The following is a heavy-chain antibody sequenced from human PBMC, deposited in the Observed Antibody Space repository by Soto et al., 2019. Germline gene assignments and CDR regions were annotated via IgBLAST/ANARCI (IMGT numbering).Heavy chain of an antibody. V-gene: IGHV4-4*07. Sequence: PSETLSLTCSVSGDSVNNYYCSWIRQPAGKGLEWIGRIYPSGKTNFNPSLKSRVTVSVDTAKNQFSLRLTSVTAADTAVYYCAGGDYHWGAYFDQWGQGALVTVSS. J-gene: IGHJ4*02. CDR3: AGGDYHWGAYFDQ. CDR1: GDSVNNYY. D-gene: IGHD4-17*01. CDR2: IYPSGKT.